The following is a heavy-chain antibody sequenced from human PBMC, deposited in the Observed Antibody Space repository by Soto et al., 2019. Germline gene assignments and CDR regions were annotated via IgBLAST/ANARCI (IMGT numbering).Heavy chain of an antibody. CDR2: IYYSGST. CDR3: ARSYYYDSSGVFDY. Sequence: SQTLSLTCTVSGGSISSYYWSRIRQPPGKGLEWIGYIYYSGSTNYNPSLKSRVTISVDTSKNQFSLKLSSVTAADTAVYYCARSYYYDSSGVFDYWGQGPLVTVSS. CDR1: GGSISSYY. D-gene: IGHD3-22*01. J-gene: IGHJ4*02. V-gene: IGHV4-59*01.